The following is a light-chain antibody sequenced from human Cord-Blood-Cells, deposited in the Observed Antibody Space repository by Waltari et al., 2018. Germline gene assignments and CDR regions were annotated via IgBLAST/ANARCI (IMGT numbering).Light chain of an antibody. V-gene: IGLV2-14*01. CDR1: SSDVGGYNY. Sequence: QSALTQPASVSGSPGQSITISCTGTSSDVGGYNYVSWYQQHSGKAPKLMSYDVSNRPSGVANLFTGSKSGNTASLTISGLQAEDDADYYCSSYTSSSTPVVFGGGTKLTVL. J-gene: IGLJ2*01. CDR3: SSYTSSSTPVV. CDR2: DVS.